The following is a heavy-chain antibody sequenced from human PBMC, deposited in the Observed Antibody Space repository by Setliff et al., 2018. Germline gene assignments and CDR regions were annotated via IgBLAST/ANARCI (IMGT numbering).Heavy chain of an antibody. CDR3: VRRVAGKGWFDP. J-gene: IGHJ5*02. D-gene: IGHD2-15*01. V-gene: IGHV3-23*01. Sequence: PGGSLRLSCVASGFTFSNYAMSWVRQAPGKGPEWVSTISGSGDSTYYADAMRGRFTISRDNSKNTIYLQMNNLGVDDTAIYYCVRRVAGKGWFDPWGQGTLVTVSS. CDR2: ISGSGDST. CDR1: GFTFSNYA.